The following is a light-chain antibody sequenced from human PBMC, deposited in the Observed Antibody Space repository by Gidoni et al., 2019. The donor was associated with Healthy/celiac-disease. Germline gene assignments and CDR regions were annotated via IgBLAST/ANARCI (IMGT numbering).Light chain of an antibody. CDR1: SSNIGNNY. J-gene: IGLJ3*02. Sequence: DSGQKVTISCSGSSSNIGNNYVSWYQQLPGTAPKLLIYENNKRPSGIPDRFSGSKSGTSATLGITGLQTGDEADYYCGTWDSSLSAWVFGGGTKLTVL. CDR2: ENN. V-gene: IGLV1-51*02. CDR3: GTWDSSLSAWV.